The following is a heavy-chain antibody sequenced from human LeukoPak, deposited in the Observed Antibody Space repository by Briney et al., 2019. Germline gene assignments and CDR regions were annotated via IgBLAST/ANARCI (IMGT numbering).Heavy chain of an antibody. J-gene: IGHJ6*03. CDR3: ARKIAAAGVYYYYYYMDV. Sequence: GGSLRLSCAASGFTFSSYWMSWVRQAPGKGLEWVSVIYSGGSTYYPDSVKGRFTISRDNSKNTLYLQMNSLRAEDTAVYYCARKIAAAGVYYYYYYMDVWGKGTTVTVSS. CDR1: GFTFSSYW. V-gene: IGHV3-53*01. D-gene: IGHD6-13*01. CDR2: IYSGGST.